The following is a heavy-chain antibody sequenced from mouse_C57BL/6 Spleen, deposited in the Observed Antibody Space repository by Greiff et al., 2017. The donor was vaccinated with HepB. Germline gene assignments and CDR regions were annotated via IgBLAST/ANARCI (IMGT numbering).Heavy chain of an antibody. D-gene: IGHD2-5*01. Sequence: QVQLQQSGAELVKPGASVKISCKASGYAFSSYWMNWVKQRPGKGLEWIGQIYPGDGDTNYNGKFKGKATLTADKSSSTAYMQLSSLTSEDSAVYFCARDYSTLAWFAYWGQGTLVTVSA. CDR1: GYAFSSYW. CDR2: IYPGDGDT. V-gene: IGHV1-80*01. J-gene: IGHJ3*01. CDR3: ARDYSTLAWFAY.